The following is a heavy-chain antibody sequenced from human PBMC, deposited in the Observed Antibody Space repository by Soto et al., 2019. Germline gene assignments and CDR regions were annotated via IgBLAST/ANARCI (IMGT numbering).Heavy chain of an antibody. CDR2: ISSGGEYL. CDR3: ATDGAACAVMGA. Sequence: EVQLVESGGGLVKPGGSLRLSCAASGLTFSTYGMNWVRQAPGKGLEWVSSISSGGEYLDYADSVKGRLTISRDNAKNSLYVRLDSLRVADTAVYCFATDGAACAVMGAWGQGTTVAVFS. V-gene: IGHV3-21*01. CDR1: GLTFSTYG. J-gene: IGHJ6*02. D-gene: IGHD1-26*01.